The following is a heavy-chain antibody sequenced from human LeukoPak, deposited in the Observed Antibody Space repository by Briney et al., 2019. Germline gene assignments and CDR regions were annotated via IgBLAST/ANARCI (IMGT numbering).Heavy chain of an antibody. CDR3: AREEGDSSGYYVYNWFDP. D-gene: IGHD3-22*01. J-gene: IGHJ5*02. CDR2: INPNSGGT. Sequence: ASVKVSCKASGYTFTGYYMHWVRQAPGQGLEWMGWINPNSGGTNYAQKFQGRVTMTRDTSISTAYMELNRLRSDDTAVYYCAREEGDSSGYYVYNWFDPWGQGTLVTVSS. V-gene: IGHV1-2*02. CDR1: GYTFTGYY.